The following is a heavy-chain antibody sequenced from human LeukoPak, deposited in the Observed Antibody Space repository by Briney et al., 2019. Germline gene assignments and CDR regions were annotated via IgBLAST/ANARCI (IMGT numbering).Heavy chain of an antibody. J-gene: IGHJ4*02. Sequence: PGGSLRLSCATSGFTFDDYAMHWVRQAPGKGLEWVSGICWNSGSIGYADSVKGRFTISRDNAKNSLYLQMNSLRAEDTALYYCAKDSYGYYDSSGYQDYWGQGTLVTDSS. CDR1: GFTFDDYA. CDR3: AKDSYGYYDSSGYQDY. CDR2: ICWNSGSI. D-gene: IGHD3-22*01. V-gene: IGHV3-9*01.